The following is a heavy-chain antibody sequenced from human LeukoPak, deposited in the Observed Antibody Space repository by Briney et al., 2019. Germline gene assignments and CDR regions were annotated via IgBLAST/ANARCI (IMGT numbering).Heavy chain of an antibody. CDR2: IYYRGST. CDR1: GGSISSYY. D-gene: IGHD4-23*01. J-gene: IGHJ5*02. CDR3: ARQDYGGWFDP. Sequence: SETLSLTCTVSGGSISSYYWSWIRQPPGKGLEWIGYIYYRGSTNYNPSLKSRVTISVDTSKNQFSLKLSSVTAADTAVYYCARQDYGGWFDPWGQGTLVTVSS. V-gene: IGHV4-59*08.